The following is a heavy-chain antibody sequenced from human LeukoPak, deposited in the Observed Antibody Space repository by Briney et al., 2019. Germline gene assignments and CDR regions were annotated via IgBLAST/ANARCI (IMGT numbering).Heavy chain of an antibody. V-gene: IGHV4-59*01. CDR1: GGSISSYY. D-gene: IGHD2/OR15-2a*01. CDR2: IYYSGNT. J-gene: IGHJ4*02. CDR3: ASGVRGYYFYDC. Sequence: PSETLSLTCTVSGGSISSYYWSWIRQPPGRGLEWIGYIYYSGNTNYNPSLKSRVTISVDTSKNQLSLKLSSVTAADTAVYYCASGVRGYYFYDCWGQGTLVTVSS.